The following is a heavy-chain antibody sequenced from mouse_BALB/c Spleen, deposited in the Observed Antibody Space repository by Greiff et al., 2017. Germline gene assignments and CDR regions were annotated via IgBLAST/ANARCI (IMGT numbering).Heavy chain of an antibody. J-gene: IGHJ4*01. V-gene: IGHV3-6*02. CDR1: GYSITSGYY. Sequence: EVQLQESGPGLVKPSQSLSLTCSVTGYSITSGYYWNWIRQFPGNKLEWMGYISYDGSNNYNPSLKNRISITRDTSKNQFFLKLNSVTTEDTATYYCATDRYDGDYYAMDYWGQGTSVTVSS. CDR2: ISYDGSN. D-gene: IGHD2-14*01. CDR3: ATDRYDGDYYAMDY.